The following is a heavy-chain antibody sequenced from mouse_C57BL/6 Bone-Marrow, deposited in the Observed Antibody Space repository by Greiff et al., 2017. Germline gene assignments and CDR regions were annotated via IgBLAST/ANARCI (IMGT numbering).Heavy chain of an antibody. V-gene: IGHV1-85*01. Sequence: QVQLKESGPELVKPGASVKLSCKASGYTFTSYDINWVKQRPGQGLEWIGWIYPRDGSTKYNEKFKGKATLTVDTSYSTEYMELHSLTSEVSAVYFCARDYGSIYWYFYFWGTGTTVTVSS. J-gene: IGHJ1*03. CDR1: GYTFTSYD. CDR2: IYPRDGST. CDR3: ARDYGSIYWYFYF. D-gene: IGHD1-1*01.